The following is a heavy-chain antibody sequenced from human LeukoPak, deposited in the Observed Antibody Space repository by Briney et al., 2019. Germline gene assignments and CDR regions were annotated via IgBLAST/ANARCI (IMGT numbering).Heavy chain of an antibody. CDR1: GFTFSDYY. J-gene: IGHJ4*02. Sequence: GGSLRLSWAASGFTFSDYYMTWIRQAPGKGLKWVSYISGSRNTIYYGDSVKGRFTISRDNAKNSLYLQMNSLRAEDTAVYYCARVPFSDSSGYFFDYWGQGTLVTVSS. CDR2: ISGSRNTI. D-gene: IGHD3-22*01. CDR3: ARVPFSDSSGYFFDY. V-gene: IGHV3-11*01.